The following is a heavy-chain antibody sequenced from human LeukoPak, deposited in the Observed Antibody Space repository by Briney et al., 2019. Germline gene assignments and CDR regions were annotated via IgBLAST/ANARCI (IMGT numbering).Heavy chain of an antibody. J-gene: IGHJ4*02. D-gene: IGHD1-26*01. Sequence: WGSLRLSCTTSGFTFASLGMHWVRQAPGKGLEWVAFVEHDGTTKYYADSVKGRFTISRDDSKNTLYLQMNSLRAEDTAVYYCASGSYCDYWGQGTLVTVSS. V-gene: IGHV3-30*02. CDR1: GFTFASLG. CDR2: VEHDGTTK. CDR3: ASGSYCDY.